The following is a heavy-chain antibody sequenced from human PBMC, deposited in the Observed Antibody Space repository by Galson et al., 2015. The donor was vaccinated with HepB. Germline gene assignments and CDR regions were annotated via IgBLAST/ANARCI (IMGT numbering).Heavy chain of an antibody. V-gene: IGHV3-30*03. CDR1: GFAFSSYG. D-gene: IGHD1-26*01. Sequence: SLRLSCAASGFAFSSYGMHWVRQAPGKGLEWVAVISYDGGNKYYADSVKGRFTISRDNSKNTLYLQMNSLRAEDTAVYYCATGPYSGSYSRFDYWGQGTLVTVSS. CDR3: ATGPYSGSYSRFDY. J-gene: IGHJ4*02. CDR2: ISYDGGNK.